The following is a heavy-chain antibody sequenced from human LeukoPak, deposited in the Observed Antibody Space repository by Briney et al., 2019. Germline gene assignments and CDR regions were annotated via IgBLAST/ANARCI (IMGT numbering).Heavy chain of an antibody. CDR3: ASIQGYCSSTSCPRTYYFDY. J-gene: IGHJ4*02. CDR2: INHSGST. D-gene: IGHD2-2*01. Sequence: PSETLSLTCAVYGGSFSGYYWSWIRQPPGKGLEWIGEINHSGSTNYNPSLKSRVTTSVDTSKNQFSLKLSSVTAADTAVYYCASIQGYCSSTSCPRTYYFDYWGQGTLVTVSS. CDR1: GGSFSGYY. V-gene: IGHV4-34*01.